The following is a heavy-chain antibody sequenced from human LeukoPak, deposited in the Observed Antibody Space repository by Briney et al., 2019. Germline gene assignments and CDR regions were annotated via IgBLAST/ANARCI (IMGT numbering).Heavy chain of an antibody. CDR1: GLTFSNHW. J-gene: IGHJ4*02. D-gene: IGHD3-9*01. CDR2: IKPDGSGE. Sequence: PGGPLRLSFAATGLTFSNHWMNWVRQAPGKGLEWVANIKPDGSGEYYVDSVKGRFIISRDNAKNSVYLQMNSLRAEDTAVYYMLTSMGYWGQGTLVTVSS. CDR3: LTSMGY. V-gene: IGHV3-7*01.